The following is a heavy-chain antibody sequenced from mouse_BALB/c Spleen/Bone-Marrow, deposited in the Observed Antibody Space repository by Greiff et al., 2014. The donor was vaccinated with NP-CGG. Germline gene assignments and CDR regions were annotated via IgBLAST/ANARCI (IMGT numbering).Heavy chain of an antibody. CDR3: ANYYYGSSYGFAY. V-gene: IGHV14-3*02. CDR2: IDPANGNT. J-gene: IGHJ3*01. D-gene: IGHD1-1*01. Sequence: VQLKESGAELVKPGASVKLSCTASGFNIKDTYMHWVKQRPEQGLEWIGRIDPANGNTKYDPKFQGKATITADTSSNTAYLQLCSLTSEDTAVYYCANYYYGSSYGFAYWGQGTLVTVSA. CDR1: GFNIKDTY.